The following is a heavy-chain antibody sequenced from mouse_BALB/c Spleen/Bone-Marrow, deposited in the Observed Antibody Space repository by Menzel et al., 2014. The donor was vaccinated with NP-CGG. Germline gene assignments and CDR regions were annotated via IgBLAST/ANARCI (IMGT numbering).Heavy chain of an antibody. V-gene: IGHV14-3*02. D-gene: IGHD2-14*01. Sequence: EVQGVESGAELVKPGASVKLPCTASGFNIKDTYMHWVKQRPEQGLEWIGRVDPANGNTKYDPKFQGKATITADTSSNTAYLQLSSLTSEDTAVYYCARYRLGTYFDYWGQGTTLTVSS. CDR2: VDPANGNT. CDR1: GFNIKDTY. CDR3: ARYRLGTYFDY. J-gene: IGHJ2*01.